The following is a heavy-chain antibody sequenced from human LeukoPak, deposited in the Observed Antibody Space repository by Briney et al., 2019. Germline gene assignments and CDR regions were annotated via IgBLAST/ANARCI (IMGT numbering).Heavy chain of an antibody. J-gene: IGHJ4*02. D-gene: IGHD2-2*01. V-gene: IGHV3-48*04. CDR3: ASGAAATDWSL. CDR2: ISSSSSTI. Sequence: GGSLRLSCAASGFTFSSYSMNWVRQAPGKGLEWVSYISSSSSTIYYADSVKGRFTISRDNAKNSLYLQMNSLRAEDTAVYYCASGAAATDWSLWGQGTLVTVSS. CDR1: GFTFSSYS.